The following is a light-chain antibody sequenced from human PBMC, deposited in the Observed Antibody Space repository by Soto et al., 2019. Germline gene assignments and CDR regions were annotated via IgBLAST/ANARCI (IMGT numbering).Light chain of an antibody. Sequence: DIQMTQSPSTLSASVGDRVTITCRASQSISNWLAWYQQKPGKAPKLLIYGASSLESGVPSRFSGSGSGTEFTLTISSLQPDDFATYCCQQYNSDSLLFGRGTKLEIK. V-gene: IGKV1-5*01. CDR2: GAS. J-gene: IGKJ2*01. CDR3: QQYNSDSLL. CDR1: QSISNW.